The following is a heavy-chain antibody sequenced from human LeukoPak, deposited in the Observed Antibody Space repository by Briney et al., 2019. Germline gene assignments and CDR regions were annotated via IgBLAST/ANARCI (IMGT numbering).Heavy chain of an antibody. CDR1: GFTFSAYD. J-gene: IGHJ5*02. V-gene: IGHV3-30*02. CDR2: IRDDGSYE. CDR3: AKDRIYCSSTSCQSDINWFDP. Sequence: GSLRLSCAASGFTFSAYDMPWVRQAPGKGPEWVATIRDDGSYEYYADSVKGRFTVSRDNSKNTLYLQLNNLKPEDTAVYYCAKDRIYCSSTSCQSDINWFDPWGQGTLVTASS. D-gene: IGHD2-2*01.